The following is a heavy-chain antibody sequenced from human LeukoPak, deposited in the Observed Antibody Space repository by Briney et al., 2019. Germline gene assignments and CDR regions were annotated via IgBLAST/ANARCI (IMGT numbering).Heavy chain of an antibody. V-gene: IGHV4-31*03. J-gene: IGHJ3*02. CDR3: ARAAWRGSNSRDAFDI. D-gene: IGHD4-23*01. CDR2: ISYSGTT. Sequence: PPETLSLTCTVSGGSISSGGDYWSWIRQHPGKGLEWIGYISYSGTTYYSPSLQSRITISLDTSKNQFSLELSSVTAADTAVYYCARAAWRGSNSRDAFDIWGLGTVVTVSS. CDR1: GGSISSGGDY.